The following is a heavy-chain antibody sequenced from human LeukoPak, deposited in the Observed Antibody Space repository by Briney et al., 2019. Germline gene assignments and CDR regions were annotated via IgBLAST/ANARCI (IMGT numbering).Heavy chain of an antibody. D-gene: IGHD3-22*01. CDR1: GFTVSSHY. J-gene: IGHJ4*02. CDR3: ARGYDSGGYY. V-gene: IGHV3-66*01. CDR2: IYSGGTT. Sequence: GGSLILSCAASGFTVSSHYMSWVRQAPGKGLEWVSIIYSGGTTYYTDSVKGRFTISRDNSKNTLYLQMNSLRAEDTAVYYCARGYDSGGYYWGQGTLVTVSS.